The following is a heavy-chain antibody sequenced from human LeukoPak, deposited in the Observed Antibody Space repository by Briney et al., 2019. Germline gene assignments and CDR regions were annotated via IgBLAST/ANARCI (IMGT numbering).Heavy chain of an antibody. CDR1: GGSISSGGYY. Sequence: PSETLSLTCTVSGGSISSGGYYWSWIRQHPGKGLEWIGYIYYSGSTYYNPSLKSRVTISVDTSKNQFSLKLSSVTAADTAVYYCAREMYYYGSGIPAHIWGQGTMVTVFS. J-gene: IGHJ3*02. V-gene: IGHV4-31*03. D-gene: IGHD3-10*01. CDR3: AREMYYYGSGIPAHI. CDR2: IYYSGST.